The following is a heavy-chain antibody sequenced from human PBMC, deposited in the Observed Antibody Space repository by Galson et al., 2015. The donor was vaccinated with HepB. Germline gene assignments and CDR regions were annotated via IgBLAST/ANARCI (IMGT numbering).Heavy chain of an antibody. Sequence: SLRLSCAASGFTFSSYGMHWVRQAPGKGLEWVAVIWYDGSNKYYTDSVKGRFTISRDNSKNTPYLQMNSLRAEDTAVYYCAREDVDTAMGRYYYYGMDVWGQGTTVTVSS. CDR3: AREDVDTAMGRYYYYGMDV. D-gene: IGHD5-18*01. V-gene: IGHV3-33*01. CDR2: IWYDGSNK. J-gene: IGHJ6*02. CDR1: GFTFSSYG.